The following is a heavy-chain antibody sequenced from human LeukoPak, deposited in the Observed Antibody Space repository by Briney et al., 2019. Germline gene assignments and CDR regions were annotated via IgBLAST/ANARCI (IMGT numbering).Heavy chain of an antibody. Sequence: GSLRLSCAASGFTFSSYSMNWVRQAPGKGLEWVSSISSSSSYIYYADSVKGRFTISRDNAKNSLYLQMNSLRAEDTAVYYCARDHSSYTTYYYYMDVWGKGTTVTVSS. V-gene: IGHV3-21*01. J-gene: IGHJ6*03. CDR2: ISSSSSYI. CDR3: ARDHSSYTTYYYYMDV. CDR1: GFTFSSYS. D-gene: IGHD6-6*01.